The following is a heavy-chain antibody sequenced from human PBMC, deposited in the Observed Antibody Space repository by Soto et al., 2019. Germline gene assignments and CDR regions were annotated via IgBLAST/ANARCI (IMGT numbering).Heavy chain of an antibody. Sequence: PWGSLRLSCAASGFPFSSYEMNWVRQDPGKGLEWVSYISSSGSTIYYADSVKGRFTISRDNAKNSLYLQMNSLRAEDTAVYYCANLPLRDGYMAEYWGKGDQVTVSS. D-gene: IGHD5-12*01. CDR1: GFPFSSYE. CDR3: ANLPLRDGYMAEY. J-gene: IGHJ4*02. CDR2: ISSSGSTI. V-gene: IGHV3-48*03.